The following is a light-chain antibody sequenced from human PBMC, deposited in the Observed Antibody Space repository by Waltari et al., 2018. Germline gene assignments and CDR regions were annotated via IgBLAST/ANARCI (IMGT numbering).Light chain of an antibody. J-gene: IGKJ2*01. Sequence: EIVMTQSPVPLSVSPGEGAPLPCRASQSISSDLAWYQHKPGPAPRLLIYGASTRATGVPVRFSGSGSGTEFTLTISGLQSEDFAVYYCQQYSNWPPRYTFGQGTRLEIK. CDR3: QQYSNWPPRYT. V-gene: IGKV3-15*01. CDR2: GAS. CDR1: QSISSD.